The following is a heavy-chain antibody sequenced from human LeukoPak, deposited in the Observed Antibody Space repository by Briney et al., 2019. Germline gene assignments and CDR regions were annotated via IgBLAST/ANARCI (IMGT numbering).Heavy chain of an antibody. V-gene: IGHV3-30-3*01. Sequence: HPGGSLRLSCAASGFTFSSYAMHWVRQAPGKGLEWVAVISYDGSNKYYADSVKGRFTISRDNSKNTLYLQMNSLRAEDTAVYYCARVMDRYYYDSSAFDIWGQGTMVTVSS. CDR3: ARVMDRYYYDSSAFDI. J-gene: IGHJ3*02. CDR1: GFTFSSYA. D-gene: IGHD3-22*01. CDR2: ISYDGSNK.